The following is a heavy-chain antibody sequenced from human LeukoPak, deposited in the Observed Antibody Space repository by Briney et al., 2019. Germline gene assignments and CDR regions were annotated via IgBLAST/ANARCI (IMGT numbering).Heavy chain of an antibody. CDR1: GFTFSSYS. V-gene: IGHV3-48*04. CDR2: ISSSSSTL. CDR3: AGYSSGWTRTDAFDI. J-gene: IGHJ3*02. D-gene: IGHD6-19*01. Sequence: GGSLRFSCAASGFTFSSYSMNWVRQAPGKGLEWVSSISSSSSTLYYADSVKGRFTISRDNAKNSLYLQMNSLRAEDTAVYYCAGYSSGWTRTDAFDIWGQGTMVTVSS.